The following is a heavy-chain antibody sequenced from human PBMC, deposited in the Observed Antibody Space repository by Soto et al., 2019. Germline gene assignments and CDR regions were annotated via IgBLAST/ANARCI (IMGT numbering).Heavy chain of an antibody. CDR3: AKIGGGYSGYDKAPYYYYYYMDV. D-gene: IGHD5-12*01. J-gene: IGHJ6*03. CDR1: GFTFSSYA. CDR2: ISGSGGIT. V-gene: IGHV3-23*01. Sequence: EVQLLESGGGLVQPGGSLRLSCAASGFTFSSYAMSWVRQAPGKGLEWVSAISGSGGITYYADSVKGRFTISRDNSKNTLYLQMNSLRAEDTAVYYCAKIGGGYSGYDKAPYYYYYYMDVWGKGTTVTVSS.